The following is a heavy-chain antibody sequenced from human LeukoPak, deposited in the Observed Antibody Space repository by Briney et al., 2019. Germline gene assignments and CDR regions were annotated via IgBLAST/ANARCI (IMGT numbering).Heavy chain of an antibody. CDR3: AKDTWDEPNFFDY. Sequence: GGSLRLSWAASGFTFSSYGMHLVRQAPGKGLEWVAFIRYDGSNKYYADSVKGRFTISRDNSKNTLYLQMNSLRAEDTAVYYCAKDTWDEPNFFDYWGQGTLVTVSS. V-gene: IGHV3-30*02. J-gene: IGHJ4*02. D-gene: IGHD1-26*01. CDR2: IRYDGSNK. CDR1: GFTFSSYG.